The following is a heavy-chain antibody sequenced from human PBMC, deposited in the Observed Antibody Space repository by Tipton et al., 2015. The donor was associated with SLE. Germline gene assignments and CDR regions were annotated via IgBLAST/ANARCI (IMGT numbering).Heavy chain of an antibody. Sequence: TLSLTCAVYGGSFSGYYWSWIRQPPGKGLEWIGEINHSGSTNYNPSLKSRVTISVDTSKNQFSLKLGSVTAADTAVYYCARGEMDVFDMWGQGTVVSVSS. D-gene: IGHD5-24*01. V-gene: IGHV4-34*01. CDR1: GGSFSGYY. CDR2: INHSGST. CDR3: ARGEMDVFDM. J-gene: IGHJ3*02.